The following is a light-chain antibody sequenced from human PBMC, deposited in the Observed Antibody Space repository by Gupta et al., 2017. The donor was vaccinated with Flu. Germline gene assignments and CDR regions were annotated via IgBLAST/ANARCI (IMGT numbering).Light chain of an antibody. V-gene: IGLV2-14*01. CDR2: EVS. J-gene: IGLJ2*01. CDR1: SSDVGGYDY. Sequence: SSDVGGYDYVSWYQHLPGKAPRLMIFEVSRRPSGISNRFSGSKSGNTASLTISGLQADDEGDYYCSSYRDTNTVVVFGGGTKLTVL. CDR3: SSYRDTNTVVV.